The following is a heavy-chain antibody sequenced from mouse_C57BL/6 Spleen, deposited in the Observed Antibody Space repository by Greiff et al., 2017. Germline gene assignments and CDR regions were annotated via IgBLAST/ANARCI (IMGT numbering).Heavy chain of an antibody. CDR3: TRETGTDFDY. Sequence: QVHVKQSGAELVRPGASVTLSCKASGYTFTDYEMHWVKQTPVHGLEWIGAIDPETGGTAYNQKFKGKAILTADKSSSTAYMELRSLTSEDSAVYYCTRETGTDFDYWGQGTTLTVSS. D-gene: IGHD4-1*01. CDR2: IDPETGGT. J-gene: IGHJ2*01. CDR1: GYTFTDYE. V-gene: IGHV1-15*01.